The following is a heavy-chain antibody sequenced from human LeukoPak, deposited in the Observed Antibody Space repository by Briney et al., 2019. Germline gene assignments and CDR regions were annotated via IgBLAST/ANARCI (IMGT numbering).Heavy chain of an antibody. CDR3: ARQVLSGMVSPDHFDY. D-gene: IGHD1-26*01. J-gene: IGHJ4*02. V-gene: IGHV4-4*09. CDR2: IYTSGSA. Sequence: SETLSLTCTVSGGSISSYYWSWIRQPPGKGLEWIGYIYTSGSANYNPSLKSRVTISVDTSKNQFSLKLSSVTAADTAVYYCARQVLSGMVSPDHFDYWGQGTLVTVSS. CDR1: GGSISSYY.